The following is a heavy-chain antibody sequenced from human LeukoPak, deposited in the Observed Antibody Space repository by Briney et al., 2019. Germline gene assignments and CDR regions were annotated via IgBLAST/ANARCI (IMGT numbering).Heavy chain of an antibody. D-gene: IGHD6-19*01. V-gene: IGHV4-59*12. Sequence: SETLSLTCTVSGGSISSYYCSWIRQPPGKGLEWIGYIYYSESTNYNPSLKSRVTISVDTSKNQFSLKLSSVTAADTAVYYCARGEAVAGTGAFDIWGQGTMVTVSS. J-gene: IGHJ3*02. CDR1: GGSISSYY. CDR3: ARGEAVAGTGAFDI. CDR2: IYYSEST.